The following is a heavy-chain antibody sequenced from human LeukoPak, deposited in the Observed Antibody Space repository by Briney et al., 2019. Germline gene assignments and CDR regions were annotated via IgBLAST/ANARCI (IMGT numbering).Heavy chain of an antibody. CDR2: ISYDGGGT. CDR3: VRNLVRGVVYFDS. V-gene: IGHV3-74*01. Sequence: GGSLRLSCAASGFTFSNAWMNWVRQAPGKGLVWVSRISYDGGGTNYAESVKGRFTISRDNAKNALYLQMDSLRVEDTAVYYCVRNLVRGVVYFDSWGQGALVTVSS. CDR1: GFTFSNAW. D-gene: IGHD3-10*01. J-gene: IGHJ4*02.